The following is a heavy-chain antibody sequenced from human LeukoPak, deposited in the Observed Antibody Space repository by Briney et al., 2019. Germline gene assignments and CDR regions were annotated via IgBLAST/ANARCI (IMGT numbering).Heavy chain of an antibody. CDR1: GGSISRSSYI. J-gene: IGHJ5*02. CDR2: IFTSGST. D-gene: IGHD3-10*01. CDR3: ARQSGGYEGWFDP. Sequence: PSETLSLTCTVSGGSISRSSYIWGWIRQPPGKGLEWIGSIFTSGSTYYNPPLKSRVTMSVDTSKNQFSLKLSSVTAADATVYYCARQSGGYEGWFDPWGQGTLVTVSS. V-gene: IGHV4-39*01.